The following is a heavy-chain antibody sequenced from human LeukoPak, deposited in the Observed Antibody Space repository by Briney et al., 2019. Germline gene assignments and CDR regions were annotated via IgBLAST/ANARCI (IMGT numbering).Heavy chain of an antibody. CDR3: ARLEPFTMVRGYLDY. CDR2: IYYSGST. D-gene: IGHD3-10*01. CDR1: GGSISSYY. V-gene: IGHV4-59*01. Sequence: PSETLSLTCTVSGGSISSYYWSWIRQPPGKGLEWIGYIYYSGSTNYNPSLKSRVTISVDTSKNQFSLKLSSVTAADTAVYYCARLEPFTMVRGYLDYWGQGTLVTVSS. J-gene: IGHJ4*02.